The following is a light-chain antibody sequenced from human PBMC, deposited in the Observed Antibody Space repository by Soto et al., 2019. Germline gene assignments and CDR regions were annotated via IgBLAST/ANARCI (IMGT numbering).Light chain of an antibody. CDR3: QQSYSTLSYT. Sequence: IQLTQSPSSLSASVGDRVTITCRASPAIASFLAWYQQKPGTAPKLLIYGASTLQSGVPSRFSGSRSGTDYTLTIGSLQPEDFATYYCQQSYSTLSYTFGQGTKLEIK. J-gene: IGKJ2*01. CDR1: PAIASF. V-gene: IGKV1-9*01. CDR2: GAS.